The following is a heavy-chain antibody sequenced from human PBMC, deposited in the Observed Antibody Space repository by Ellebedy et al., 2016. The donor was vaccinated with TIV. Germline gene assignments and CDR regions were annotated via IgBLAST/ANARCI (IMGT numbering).Heavy chain of an antibody. V-gene: IGHV1-18*01. CDR1: GYTFSNYG. CDR3: TRDWPYYDSGTVKGWFDA. Sequence: AASVKVSCKASGYTFSNYGISWVRQAPGQGLEWMGWISAHNGNTIYAQKFQGRVTMTTDTPTSTAYMEMRSLRSDDTAQFYYTRDWPYYDSGTVKGWFDAWGQGTLVTVSS. CDR2: ISAHNGNT. D-gene: IGHD3-16*01. J-gene: IGHJ5*02.